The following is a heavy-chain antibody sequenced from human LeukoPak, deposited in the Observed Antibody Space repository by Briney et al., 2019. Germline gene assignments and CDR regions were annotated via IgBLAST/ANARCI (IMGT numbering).Heavy chain of an antibody. D-gene: IGHD5-18*01. CDR3: ARDPHTALDY. CDR1: GGSIRSSYYY. CDR2: IYDRGST. J-gene: IGHJ4*02. V-gene: IGHV4-39*02. Sequence: SETLSLTCTVSGGSIRSSYYYWGWIRQPPGKGLEWIGSIYDRGSTYYNPSLKSRVTISVDTSKNQFSLKLNSVTAADTAVYYCARDPHTALDYWGQGTLVTVSS.